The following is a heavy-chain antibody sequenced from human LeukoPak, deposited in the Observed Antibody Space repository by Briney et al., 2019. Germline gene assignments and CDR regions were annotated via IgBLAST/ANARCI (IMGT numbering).Heavy chain of an antibody. CDR3: ARDKGDYDTSGSLFVF. CDR1: GFTFSRYW. D-gene: IGHD3-22*01. Sequence: QTGGSLRLSCAASGFTFSRYWMSWVRQVPRKGLEWVANIKQDGGEIYYVDSVKGRFTISRDNAKSSLYPQMNSLRAGDTAVYYCARDKGDYDTSGSLFVFGGQGTPVTVSS. CDR2: IKQDGGEI. J-gene: IGHJ4*02. V-gene: IGHV3-7*03.